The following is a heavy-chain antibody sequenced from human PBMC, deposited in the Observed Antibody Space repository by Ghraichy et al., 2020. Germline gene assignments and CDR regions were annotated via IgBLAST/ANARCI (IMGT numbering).Heavy chain of an antibody. V-gene: IGHV3-21*01. CDR2: ISSSSSYI. Sequence: GGSLRLSCAASGFTFSSYSMNWVRQAPGKGLEWVSSISSSSSYIYYADSVKGRFTISRDNAKNSLYLQMNSLRAEDTAVYYCARGYDFWSGYYEMNWFDPWGQGTLVTVSS. CDR1: GFTFSSYS. CDR3: ARGYDFWSGYYEMNWFDP. J-gene: IGHJ5*02. D-gene: IGHD3-3*01.